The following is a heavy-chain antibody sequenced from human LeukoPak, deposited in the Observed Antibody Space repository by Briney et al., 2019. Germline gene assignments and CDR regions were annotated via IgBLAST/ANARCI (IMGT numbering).Heavy chain of an antibody. CDR3: ARVAYSGSYGASDY. D-gene: IGHD1-26*01. Sequence: PSETLSLTCSVSGYSISSGYYWGWIRQPPGKGLEWIGSIYYSGSTYYNPSLKSRVTISVDTSKNQFSLKLSSVTAADTAVYYCARVAYSGSYGASDYWGQGTLVTVSS. J-gene: IGHJ4*02. V-gene: IGHV4-38-2*02. CDR2: IYYSGST. CDR1: GYSISSGYY.